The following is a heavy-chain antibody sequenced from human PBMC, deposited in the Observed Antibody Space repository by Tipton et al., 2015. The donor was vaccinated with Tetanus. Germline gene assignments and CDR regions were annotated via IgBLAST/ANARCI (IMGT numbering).Heavy chain of an antibody. D-gene: IGHD1-26*01. CDR1: GGSINPYY. J-gene: IGHJ5*02. CDR2: VYSSGST. Sequence: LRLSCTVSGGSINPYYWSWIRQPPGKGLEWIGNVYSSGSTYYNPSLKGRVTISVDTSTTQFSLRLNSVTAADTAIYYCARDHRLSASYAGWFAPWGQGTLVTVSS. V-gene: IGHV4-59*01. CDR3: ARDHRLSASYAGWFAP.